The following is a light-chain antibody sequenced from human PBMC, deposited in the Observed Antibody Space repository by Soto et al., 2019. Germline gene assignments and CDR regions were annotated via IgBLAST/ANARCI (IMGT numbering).Light chain of an antibody. CDR2: GAS. CDR3: QQYGSSPGT. CDR1: QSVSSSY. V-gene: IGKV3-20*01. J-gene: IGKJ1*01. Sequence: EIVLTQSAYTVSVSPGERVTLSWRASQSVSSSYLAWYQQNPGQAPRLLIYGASSRATGIPDRFSGSGYGTDFTLTISRLETEDFAVYYCQQYGSSPGTFGQGTKVDIK.